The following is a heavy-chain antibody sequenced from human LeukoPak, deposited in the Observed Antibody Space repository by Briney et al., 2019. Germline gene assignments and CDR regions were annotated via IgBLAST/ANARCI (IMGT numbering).Heavy chain of an antibody. D-gene: IGHD5-24*01. Sequence: SETLSLTCTVSGGSISSSSYYWGWIRQPPGKGPEWIGSIYYSGSTYYNPSLKSRVTISVDTSKNQFSLKLSSVTAADTAVYYCARARGRDGHYGYWGQGTLVTVSS. CDR2: IYYSGST. V-gene: IGHV4-39*01. J-gene: IGHJ4*02. CDR3: ARARGRDGHYGY. CDR1: GGSISSSSYY.